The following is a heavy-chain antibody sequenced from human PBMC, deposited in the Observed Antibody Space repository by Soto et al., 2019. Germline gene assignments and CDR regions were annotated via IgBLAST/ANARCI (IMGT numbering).Heavy chain of an antibody. V-gene: IGHV3-30*18. J-gene: IGHJ2*01. CDR3: AKGTTVTPWRYLDL. D-gene: IGHD4-17*01. CDR2: VSYDGDYK. Sequence: QEQLVESGGGVVQPGRSLRLSCAAARFRLSSYGMHWVRQAPGKGLEWMAVVSYDGDYKNYADSVKGRFTISRDNSKNTLYLQMDSLRAEDTAVYYCAKGTTVTPWRYLDLWGPGTLVTVSS. CDR1: RFRLSSYG.